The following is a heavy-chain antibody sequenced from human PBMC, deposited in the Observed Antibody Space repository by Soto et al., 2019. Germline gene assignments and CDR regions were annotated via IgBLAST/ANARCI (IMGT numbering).Heavy chain of an antibody. CDR1: GGSISSGDYY. CDR2: IYYSGST. J-gene: IGHJ5*02. CDR3: ARAVLGYCSSNSCYGVDP. V-gene: IGHV4-30-4*01. D-gene: IGHD2-2*01. Sequence: SETLSLTCTVSGGSISSGDYYWSWIRQPPGKGLEWIGYIYYSGSTYYNPSLKSRVTISVDTSKNQFSLKLSSVTAADTAVYYCARAVLGYCSSNSCYGVDPWGQGTLVTVSS.